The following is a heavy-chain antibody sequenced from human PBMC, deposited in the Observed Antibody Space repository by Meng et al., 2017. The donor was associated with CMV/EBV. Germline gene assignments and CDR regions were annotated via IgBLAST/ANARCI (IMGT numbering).Heavy chain of an antibody. CDR3: AREWVLSRGRKQNAFDT. CDR2: INWNGGST. J-gene: IGHJ3*02. CDR1: GFTFDDYG. D-gene: IGHD1-26*01. V-gene: IGHV3-20*01. Sequence: GGSLRLSCAASGFTFDDYGMSWVRQAPGKGLEWVSGINWNGGSTGYADSVKGRFTISRDNAKNSLYLQMNSLRAEDTALYHCAREWVLSRGRKQNAFDTWGQGTMVTVSS.